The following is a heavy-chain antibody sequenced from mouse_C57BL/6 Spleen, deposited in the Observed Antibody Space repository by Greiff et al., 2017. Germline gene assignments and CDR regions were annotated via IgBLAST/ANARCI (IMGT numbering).Heavy chain of an antibody. CDR1: GFTFSDYY. CDR3: AREHYYGSSYGYFDY. V-gene: IGHV5-16*01. CDR2: INYDGSST. Sequence: EVKLMESEGGLVQPGSSMKLSCTASGFTFSDYYMAWVRQVPEKGLEWVANINYDGSSTYYLDSLKSRFIISRDNAKNILYLQMSSLKSEDTATYYCAREHYYGSSYGYFDYWGQGTTLTVSS. J-gene: IGHJ2*01. D-gene: IGHD1-1*01.